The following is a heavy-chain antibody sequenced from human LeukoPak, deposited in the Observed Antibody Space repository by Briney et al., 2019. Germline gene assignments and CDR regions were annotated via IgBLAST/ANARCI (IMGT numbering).Heavy chain of an antibody. CDR1: GYTLTELS. D-gene: IGHD3-10*01. CDR2: FDPEDGET. Sequence: ASVTVSCKVSGYTLTELSMHWVRQAPGKGLEWMGGFDPEDGETIYAQKFQGRVTMTEDTSTDTAYMELSSLRSEDTAVYYCATKADYGSGSYSLDYWGQGTLVTVSS. J-gene: IGHJ4*02. CDR3: ATKADYGSGSYSLDY. V-gene: IGHV1-24*01.